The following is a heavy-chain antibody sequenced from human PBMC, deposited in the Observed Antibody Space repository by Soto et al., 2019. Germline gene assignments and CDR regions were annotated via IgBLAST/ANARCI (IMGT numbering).Heavy chain of an antibody. J-gene: IGHJ4*02. CDR2: ISYGGST. CDR1: GGSINSGGYC. V-gene: IGHV4-31*03. CDR3: SRGILV. D-gene: IGHD5-18*01. Sequence: QVQLQESGPGLVKPSQTLSLTCTVSGGSINSGGYCWSWIRQHPGKGLDWIGCISYGGSTSYNPSLKSRVTRPVYTSKNQFSLKLTSVTASDTAVYYCSRGILVWGQGALITVSS.